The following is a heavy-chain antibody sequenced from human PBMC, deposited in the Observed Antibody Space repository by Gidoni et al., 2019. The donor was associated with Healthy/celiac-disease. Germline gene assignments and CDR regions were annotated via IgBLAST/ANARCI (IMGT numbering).Heavy chain of an antibody. V-gene: IGHV4-59*01. D-gene: IGHD3-22*01. CDR2: IYYSGST. CDR3: ARGSRYDSSGYPRGYWYFDL. Sequence: QVQLQESGPGLVKPSETLSLTCTVSGGSLSSYYWSWIRQPPGKGLEWIGYIYYSGSTNYNPSLKSRVTISVDTSKNQFSLKLSSVTAADTAVYYCARGSRYDSSGYPRGYWYFDLWGRGTLVTVSS. CDR1: GGSLSSYY. J-gene: IGHJ2*01.